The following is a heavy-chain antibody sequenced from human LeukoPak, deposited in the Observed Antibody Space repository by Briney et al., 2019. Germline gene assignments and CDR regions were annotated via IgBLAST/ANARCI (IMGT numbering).Heavy chain of an antibody. D-gene: IGHD3-16*01. J-gene: IGHJ4*02. Sequence: GGSLRLSCVASGFTVDTYWMSWVRQAPGKGLDWVAHIKEDGTRKYYVDSVRGRFTISRDNAKNSLFLQMNSLRVEDTAVYYCVAWGSLVVWGQGTLVTVSS. CDR2: IKEDGTRK. CDR1: GFTVDTYW. CDR3: VAWGSLVV. V-gene: IGHV3-7*01.